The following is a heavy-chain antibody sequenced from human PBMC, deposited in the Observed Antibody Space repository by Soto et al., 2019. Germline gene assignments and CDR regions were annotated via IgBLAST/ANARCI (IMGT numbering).Heavy chain of an antibody. V-gene: IGHV3-23*01. CDR1: GLTFSSYA. CDR2: ISGSGGST. CDR3: AKEQLYIRGVIHNWFDP. J-gene: IGHJ5*02. Sequence: GGSLRLSCAASGLTFSSYAMSWVRQAPGKGLEWVSAISGSGGSTYYADSVKGRFTISRDNSKNTLYLQMNSLRAEDTAVYYCAKEQLYIRGVIHNWFDPWGQGTLVTFSS. D-gene: IGHD3-10*02.